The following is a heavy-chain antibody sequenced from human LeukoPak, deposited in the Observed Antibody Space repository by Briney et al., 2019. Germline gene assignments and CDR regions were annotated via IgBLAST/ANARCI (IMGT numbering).Heavy chain of an antibody. V-gene: IGHV1-2*02. CDR1: GYTFTGYY. CDR3: ARDPSGGATNFDY. J-gene: IGHJ4*02. CDR2: INPNSGGT. D-gene: IGHD1-26*01. Sequence: ASVKVSCKASGYTFTGYYMHWVRQAPGQGLEWMGWINPNSGGTNYAQKFQGRVTMTRDTPISTAYMELSRLRSDDTAVYYCARDPSGGATNFDYWGQGTLVTVSS.